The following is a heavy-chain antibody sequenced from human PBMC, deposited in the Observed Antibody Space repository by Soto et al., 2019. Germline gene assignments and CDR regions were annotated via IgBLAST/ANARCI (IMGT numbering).Heavy chain of an antibody. J-gene: IGHJ6*02. V-gene: IGHV4-34*01. Sequence: QVQLQQWGAGLLKPSETLSLTCAVYGGSFSGYYWSWIRQPPGKGLEWIGEINHSGSTNYNPSLKSLVTISVDTSKNQFSLKLSSVTAADTAVYYCAREYGTSSSAHYYYGMDVWGQGTTVTVSS. D-gene: IGHD2-2*01. CDR2: INHSGST. CDR3: AREYGTSSSAHYYYGMDV. CDR1: GGSFSGYY.